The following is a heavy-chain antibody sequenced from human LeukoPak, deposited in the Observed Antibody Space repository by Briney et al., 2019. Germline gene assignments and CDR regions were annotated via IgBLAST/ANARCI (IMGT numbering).Heavy chain of an antibody. CDR3: AGTSDSRDYVDY. J-gene: IGHJ4*02. CDR1: GAPVRDYY. D-gene: IGHD2-21*01. CDR2: TSYSGDA. V-gene: IGHV4-59*04. Sequence: PSETLSLTCSVSGAPVRDYYWSWIRQSPGKGLEWIAYTSYSGDADYNPSLRSRVAMSIDTTNNQFSLRLTSVTAADTAVYYCAGTSDSRDYVDYWGQGTLVTVSS.